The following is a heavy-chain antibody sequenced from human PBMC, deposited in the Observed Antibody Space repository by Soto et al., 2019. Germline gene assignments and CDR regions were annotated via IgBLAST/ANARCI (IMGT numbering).Heavy chain of an antibody. D-gene: IGHD1-1*01. CDR2: IYYAGST. V-gene: IGHV4-59*08. CDR1: GGSISSYY. J-gene: IGHJ5*01. CDR3: AKGTTTEKVDS. Sequence: SETLSLTCTVAGGSISSYYWSWIRQPPGRGLEWIGFIYYAGSTKYNPSLNSRVTISVDTSKNQFSLALTSVSAADAGMYYCAKGTTTEKVDSWGHGILVTVSS.